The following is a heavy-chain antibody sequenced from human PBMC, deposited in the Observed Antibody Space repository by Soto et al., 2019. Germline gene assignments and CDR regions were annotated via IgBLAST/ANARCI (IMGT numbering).Heavy chain of an antibody. CDR3: ARQSPGYSSSWYLFDY. CDR2: IYYSGST. V-gene: IGHV4-39*01. CDR1: GGSISSSSYY. D-gene: IGHD6-13*01. Sequence: PSETLSLTCTVSGGSISSSSYYWGWIRQPPGKRLEWMGSIYYSGSTYYNPSLKSRVTISVDTSKNQFSLKLSSVTAAETAVYYCARQSPGYSSSWYLFDYWGQGTLVTVSS. J-gene: IGHJ4*02.